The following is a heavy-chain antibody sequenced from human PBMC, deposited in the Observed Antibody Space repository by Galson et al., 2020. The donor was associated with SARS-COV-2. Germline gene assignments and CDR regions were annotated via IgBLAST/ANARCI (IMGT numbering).Heavy chain of an antibody. D-gene: IGHD1-1*01. Sequence: SETLSLTCTVSGGSISSGSYYWSWIRQPAGKGLEWIGRIYTSGSTNYNPSLKSRVTISVDTSKNQFSLKLSSVTAADTAVYYCARARLGWNDAFDIWGQGTMVTVSS. CDR1: GGSISSGSYY. CDR3: ARARLGWNDAFDI. CDR2: IYTSGST. V-gene: IGHV4-61*02. J-gene: IGHJ3*02.